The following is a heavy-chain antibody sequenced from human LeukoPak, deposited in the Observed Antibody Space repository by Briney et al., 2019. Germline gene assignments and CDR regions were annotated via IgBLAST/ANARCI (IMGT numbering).Heavy chain of an antibody. J-gene: IGHJ4*02. CDR2: IWYDGSNK. CDR3: ARGRGGSPYYFDY. V-gene: IGHV3-33*08. CDR1: GFSFRTYG. D-gene: IGHD1-26*01. Sequence: GRSLGLSCAASGFSFRTYGMHWVRQAPGKGLEWVAVIWYDGSNKYYADSVKGRFTISRDNSKNTLYLQMNSLRAEDTAVYYCARGRGGSPYYFDYWGQGTLVTVSS.